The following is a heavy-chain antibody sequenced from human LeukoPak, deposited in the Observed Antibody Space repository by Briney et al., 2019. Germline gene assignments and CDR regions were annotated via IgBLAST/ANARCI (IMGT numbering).Heavy chain of an antibody. CDR1: GFTFSSYS. D-gene: IGHD1-26*01. V-gene: IGHV3-48*04. Sequence: PGGSLRLSCAASGFTFSSYSMNWVRQAPGKGLEWVSYISSSSTIYYADSVKGRFTISRDNAKNSLYLQMNSLRAEDTAVYYCASRGGSYLGAFDYWGQGTLVTVSS. J-gene: IGHJ4*02. CDR3: ASRGGSYLGAFDY. CDR2: ISSSSTI.